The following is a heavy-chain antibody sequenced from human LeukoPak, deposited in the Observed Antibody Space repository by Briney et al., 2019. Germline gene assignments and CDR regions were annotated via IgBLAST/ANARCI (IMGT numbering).Heavy chain of an antibody. D-gene: IGHD6-19*01. CDR2: IYYSGST. V-gene: IGHV4-31*03. Sequence: PSQTLSLTCTVSSGPISRGGYYWSWIRQLPGKGLEWIGYIYYSGSTPYNPSLKSRVTISVDTPKNQFSLTVSSVTAADTAVYYCARGHNSGWYNWFGPWGQGTLVTVSS. CDR1: SGPISRGGYY. CDR3: ARGHNSGWYNWFGP. J-gene: IGHJ5*02.